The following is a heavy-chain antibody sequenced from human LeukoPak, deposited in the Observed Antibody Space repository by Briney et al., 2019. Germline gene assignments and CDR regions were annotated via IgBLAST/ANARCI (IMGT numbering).Heavy chain of an antibody. CDR3: ATGTYCSSTSCYTAFDI. Sequence: ASVKVSCKVSGYTLTELSMHWVRQAPGKGLEWMGGFDPEGGETIYAQKFQGRVTMTADTSTDTAYMELSSLRSEDTAVYYCATGTYCSSTSCYTAFDIWGQGTMVTVSS. D-gene: IGHD2-2*02. CDR2: FDPEGGET. CDR1: GYTLTELS. V-gene: IGHV1-24*01. J-gene: IGHJ3*02.